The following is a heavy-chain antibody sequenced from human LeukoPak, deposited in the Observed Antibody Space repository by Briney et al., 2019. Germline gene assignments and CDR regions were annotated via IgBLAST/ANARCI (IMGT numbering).Heavy chain of an antibody. CDR2: IRYDGSNK. CDR3: AKIPQVAIFSVPNFNY. J-gene: IGHJ4*02. V-gene: IGHV3-30*02. Sequence: GGSLRLSCAASGFTFSSSGMHWVRQAPGKGLEWVTFIRYDGSNKYYADSVKGRFTISRDNSKNTLSLQMNSLRAEDTAVYYCAKIPQVAIFSVPNFNYWGQGTLVTVSS. D-gene: IGHD3-3*01. CDR1: GFTFSSSG.